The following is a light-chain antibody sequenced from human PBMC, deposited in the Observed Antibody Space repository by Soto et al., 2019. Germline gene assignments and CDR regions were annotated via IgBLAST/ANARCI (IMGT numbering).Light chain of an antibody. V-gene: IGKV1-8*01. CDR1: QGISSY. CDR3: QQYYSYTQLT. J-gene: IGKJ4*01. Sequence: AIRMTQSPSSFSASTGDRVTITCRASQGISSYLAWYQQKPGKAPKLLIYAASTLQSGVPSRFSGSGSVTDFTLTISCLQSEDFATYYFQQYYSYTQLTFGGGTKVEIK. CDR2: AAS.